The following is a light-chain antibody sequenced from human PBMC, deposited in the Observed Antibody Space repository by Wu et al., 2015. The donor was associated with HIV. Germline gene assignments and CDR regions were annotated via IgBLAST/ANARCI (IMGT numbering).Light chain of an antibody. CDR3: QQFNGQPKT. Sequence: IQLTQSPSSLSASVGDRVTITCRASQDISSALAWYQQKSGKPPKVLIYDASTLKSGVPSRFSGSGSGTDFSLTISSLQPEDFATYYCQQFNGQPKTFGQGTKVEIK. J-gene: IGKJ1*01. CDR2: DAS. CDR1: QDISSA. V-gene: IGKV1-13*02.